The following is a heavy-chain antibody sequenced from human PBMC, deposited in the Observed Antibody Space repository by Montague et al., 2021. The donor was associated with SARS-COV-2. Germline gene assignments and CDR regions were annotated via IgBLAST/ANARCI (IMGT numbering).Heavy chain of an antibody. D-gene: IGHD3/OR15-3a*01. CDR1: GGSFTTYY. Sequence: SETRSLTCAVYGGSFTTYYWSWIRQPPGKGLEWIGEINHGGTTNFNPALKSRVTMSVDTSRNQFPLTLTSVTAADTAIYFCARNSFRARFLDWSFYFTFWGQGSVVTVSS. V-gene: IGHV4-34*01. CDR2: INHGGTT. J-gene: IGHJ4*02. CDR3: ARNSFRARFLDWSFYFTF.